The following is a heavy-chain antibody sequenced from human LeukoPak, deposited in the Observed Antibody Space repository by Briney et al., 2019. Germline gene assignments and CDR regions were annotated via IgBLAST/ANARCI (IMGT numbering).Heavy chain of an antibody. D-gene: IGHD1-26*01. Sequence: GASVKVSCKASGYTFTGYYMHWVRQAPGQGLEWMGWINPNSGGTNYAQKFQGRVTMTRDTSISTAYMELSRLRSDDTAVYYCARDYLNSGPDYGMDVWGQGTTVTVSS. J-gene: IGHJ6*02. CDR3: ARDYLNSGPDYGMDV. CDR1: GYTFTGYY. V-gene: IGHV1-2*02. CDR2: INPNSGGT.